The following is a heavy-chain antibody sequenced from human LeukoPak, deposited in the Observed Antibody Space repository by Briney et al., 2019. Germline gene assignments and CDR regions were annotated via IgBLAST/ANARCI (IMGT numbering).Heavy chain of an antibody. CDR1: GFTVSSNY. CDR3: ARLWKTGSNFDY. Sequence: GGSLRLSCAASGFTVSSNYISWVRQAPGKGLEWVSVIYSVSSTYYADSVKGRFTISRDNSKNTVYLQMNSLRVEDTAVYYCARLWKTGSNFDYWGQATLVTVSS. J-gene: IGHJ4*02. D-gene: IGHD1-1*01. CDR2: IYSVSST. V-gene: IGHV3-53*01.